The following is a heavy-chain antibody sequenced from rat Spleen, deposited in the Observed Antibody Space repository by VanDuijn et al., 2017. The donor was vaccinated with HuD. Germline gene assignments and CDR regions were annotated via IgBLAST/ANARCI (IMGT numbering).Heavy chain of an antibody. V-gene: IGHV5-17*01. CDR1: GFTFSDYA. Sequence: EVQLVESGGGLVQPGNSLKLSCAASGFTFSDYAMAWVRQSPKKGLEWVATIIYDGSSTYYRDSVKGRFTISRDNAKSTLYLQMDSLRSEDTATYYCARLMSQPNYVMDAWGQGASVTVSS. J-gene: IGHJ4*01. CDR3: ARLMSQPNYVMDA. CDR2: IIYDGSST. D-gene: IGHD1-12*01.